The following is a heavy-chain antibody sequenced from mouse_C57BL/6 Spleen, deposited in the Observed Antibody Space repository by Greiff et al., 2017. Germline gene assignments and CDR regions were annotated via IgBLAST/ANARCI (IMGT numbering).Heavy chain of an antibody. V-gene: IGHV1-69*01. J-gene: IGHJ2*01. CDR1: GYTFTSYW. CDR2: IDPSDSYT. Sequence: QVQLQQPGAELVMPGASVKLSCKASGYTFTSYWMHWVKQRPGQGLEWIGEIDPSDSYTNYNQKFKGKSTLTVDKSSSTAYMQLSSLTSEDSAVYYCARGGGLPLFDYWGQGTTLTVSS. D-gene: IGHD2-4*01. CDR3: ARGGGLPLFDY.